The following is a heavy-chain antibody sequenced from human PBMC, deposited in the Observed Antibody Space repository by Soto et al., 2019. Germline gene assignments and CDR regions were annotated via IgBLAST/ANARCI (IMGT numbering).Heavy chain of an antibody. D-gene: IGHD2-8*02. CDR2: INHSGST. CDR1: GGSFSGYY. CDR3: ARDKITGRFDY. Sequence: TLSLTCAVYGGSFSGYYWTWIRQPPGTGLEWIGEINHSGSTNYNPSLKSRVTISVDTSKNQFSLKLTSVTAADTAVYYCARDKITGRFDYWGQGTLVTVSS. J-gene: IGHJ4*02. V-gene: IGHV4-34*01.